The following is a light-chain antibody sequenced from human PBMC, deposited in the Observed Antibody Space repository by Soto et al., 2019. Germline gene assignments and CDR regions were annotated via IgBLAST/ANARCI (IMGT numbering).Light chain of an antibody. Sequence: EIVLTQSPVTLSLSPGERATLSCRASQSVSSYLAWHQQKPGQAPRLLIYDASNRATGIPARFSGGGSGTDFTLTIDNLEPEDFAIYYCQQRSKWPPITFGQGTRLEIK. CDR1: QSVSSY. CDR2: DAS. V-gene: IGKV3-11*01. CDR3: QQRSKWPPIT. J-gene: IGKJ5*01.